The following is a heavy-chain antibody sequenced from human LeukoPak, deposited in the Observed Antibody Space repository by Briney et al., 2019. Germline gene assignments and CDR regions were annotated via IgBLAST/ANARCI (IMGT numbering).Heavy chain of an antibody. J-gene: IGHJ4*02. V-gene: IGHV3-21*01. CDR1: GFTFSSYS. D-gene: IGHD3-22*01. CDR2: ISNSSSYI. Sequence: PGGALRLSCAASGFTFSSYSMNLVRQAPREGLEWVSSISNSSSYIYYADSVKGRFTISRDNANNSLSLQMNHMRAEDTAVYYYARGKVVGEFDYWGQGTLVTVSS. CDR3: ARGKVVGEFDY.